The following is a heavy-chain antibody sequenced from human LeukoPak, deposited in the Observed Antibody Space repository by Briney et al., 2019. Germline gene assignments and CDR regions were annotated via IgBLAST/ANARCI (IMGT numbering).Heavy chain of an antibody. CDR3: ARDRSSWSSYFDY. CDR2: ISSSGNTI. V-gene: IGHV3-11*01. CDR1: GFTFSDYY. J-gene: IGHJ4*02. Sequence: GGSLRLSCAASGFTFSDYYMSWIRQAPGKGLEWVSYISSSGNTIYYADSVKGRFTISRDNAKNSLYLQMNSLRAEDTAVYYCARDRSSWSSYFDYWGQGTLVTVSS. D-gene: IGHD6-13*01.